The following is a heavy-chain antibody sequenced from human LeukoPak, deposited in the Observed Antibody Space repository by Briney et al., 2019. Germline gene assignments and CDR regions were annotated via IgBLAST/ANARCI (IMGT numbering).Heavy chain of an antibody. CDR3: ARGPPTGGGAYVGDY. CDR1: ELNFENHW. J-gene: IGHJ4*01. D-gene: IGHD2-8*02. CDR2: TDAGGSST. V-gene: IGHV3-74*01. Sequence: GGSLRLSCAASELNFENHWMHWVRQVPEKGLEWVSRTDAGGSSTSYADSVRGRFSISRDNGKSTLYLQMNSLRVEDTAVYYCARGPPTGGGAYVGDYWGHGTLVTVSS.